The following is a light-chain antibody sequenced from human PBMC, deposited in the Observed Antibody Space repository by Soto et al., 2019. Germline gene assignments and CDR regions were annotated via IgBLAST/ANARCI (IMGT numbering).Light chain of an antibody. CDR2: KAS. CDR1: ESISNW. V-gene: IGKV1-5*03. J-gene: IGKJ1*01. Sequence: DIQMTQSPSTLSASIGDRVTITCRASESISNWLAWNQQKPGKAPKLLIYKASTLESGVPSRFSGSGSGTEFTLTISSLQPDDFATYYCQQYKSYSWTFGQGTKVDIK. CDR3: QQYKSYSWT.